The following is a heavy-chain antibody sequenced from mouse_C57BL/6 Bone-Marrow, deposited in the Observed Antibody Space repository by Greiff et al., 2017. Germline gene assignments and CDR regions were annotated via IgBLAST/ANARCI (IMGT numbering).Heavy chain of an antibody. CDR2: IWGGGST. CDR1: GFSLTSYG. V-gene: IGHV2-9*01. Sequence: VKLMESGPGLVAPSQRLSITCTVSGFSLTSYGVDWVRQPPGKGLEWLGVIWGGGSTNYNSALMSRLSISKDNSKSQVFLKMNSLQTDDTAMYYCAKRGTTVVATDYAMDYWGQGTSVTVSS. CDR3: AKRGTTVVATDYAMDY. D-gene: IGHD1-1*01. J-gene: IGHJ4*01.